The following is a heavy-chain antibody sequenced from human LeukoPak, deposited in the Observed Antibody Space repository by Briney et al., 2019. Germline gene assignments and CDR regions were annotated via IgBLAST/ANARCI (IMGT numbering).Heavy chain of an antibody. CDR3: ARQEPGFDI. V-gene: IGHV3-48*01. D-gene: IGHD1-14*01. Sequence: GGSLRLSCAASGFTFSTYIMNWVRQAPGKGLEWVSYISSSSGPIYYAASVKGRFTISRDNAKNSLYLQMNSLRAEDTGVYYCARQEPGFDIWDQGTMVNVSS. CDR1: GFTFSTYI. CDR2: ISSSSGPI. J-gene: IGHJ3*02.